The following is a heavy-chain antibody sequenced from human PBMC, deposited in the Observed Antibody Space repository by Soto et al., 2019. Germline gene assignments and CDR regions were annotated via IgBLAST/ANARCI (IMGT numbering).Heavy chain of an antibody. J-gene: IGHJ4*01. Sequence: SETLSLTCSVSGASVAGGSYYWSWVRQPPGKGPEWIGYIPSRGRPFYNPSLTSRGTISADTSKNQLSLQLTSVTAADTAVYYCARDTYSGYDFGLWGQGTLVTVSS. CDR2: IPSRGRP. D-gene: IGHD5-12*01. CDR3: ARDTYSGYDFGL. V-gene: IGHV4-30-4*01. CDR1: GASVAGGSYY.